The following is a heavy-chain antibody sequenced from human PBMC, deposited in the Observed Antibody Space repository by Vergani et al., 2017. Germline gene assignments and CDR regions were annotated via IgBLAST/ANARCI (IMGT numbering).Heavy chain of an antibody. J-gene: IGHJ4*01. CDR2: IHPADSYT. Sequence: EVQLVQSGAEVKKPGESLNIPCQISGYSFTNYWIGWVRQMPGKGLEWMGIIHPADSYTRYSPSFQGQITIAVDKSINTAYLQRSSLRASDSAMYYCARLYGRDSSGSKYFDYWGQGTLVTVSS. CDR1: GYSFTNYW. V-gene: IGHV5-51*01. CDR3: ARLYGRDSSGSKYFDY. D-gene: IGHD3-22*01.